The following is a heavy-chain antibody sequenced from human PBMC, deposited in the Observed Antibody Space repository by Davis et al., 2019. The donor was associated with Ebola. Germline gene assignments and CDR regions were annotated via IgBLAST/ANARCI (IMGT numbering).Heavy chain of an antibody. D-gene: IGHD2-15*01. CDR3: ARNSYCSGGSCYFFDY. Sequence: ASVKVSCKASGYTFTGYYMHWVRQAPGQGLEWMGWINPNSGGTNYAQKFQGWVTMTRDTSIRTAYMELSRLRSDDTAVYYCARNSYCSGGSCYFFDYWGQGTLVTVSS. J-gene: IGHJ4*02. CDR2: INPNSGGT. CDR1: GYTFTGYY. V-gene: IGHV1-2*04.